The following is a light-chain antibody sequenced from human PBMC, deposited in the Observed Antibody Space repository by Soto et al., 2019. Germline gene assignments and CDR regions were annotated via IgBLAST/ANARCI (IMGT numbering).Light chain of an antibody. CDR3: QLFGNSRT. CDR1: PTISSAY. V-gene: IGKV3-20*01. CDR2: AGS. J-gene: IGKJ1*01. Sequence: VLTQSPGTLSLSPWARATLSCRASPTISSAYLAWYQQRPGQAPRLLIYAGSRRATGIPHTFIGRGSGADFTLPTSTLEPDDFAVYYCQLFGNSRTFGQGTKVDI.